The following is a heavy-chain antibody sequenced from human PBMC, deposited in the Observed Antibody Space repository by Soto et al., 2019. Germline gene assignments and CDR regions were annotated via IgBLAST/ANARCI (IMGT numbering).Heavy chain of an antibody. CDR2: INPSGGST. D-gene: IGHD6-13*01. CDR1: GYTFTSYY. J-gene: IGHJ6*02. CDR3: ARQYNEQLARPDYYYYYGMDV. Sequence: EASVKVSCKASGYTFTSYYMHWVRQATGQGLEWMGIINPSGGSTSYAQKFQGRVTMTRDTSTSTVYMELSSLRSEDTAVYYCARQYNEQLARPDYYYYYGMDVWGQGTTVTVSS. V-gene: IGHV1-46*03.